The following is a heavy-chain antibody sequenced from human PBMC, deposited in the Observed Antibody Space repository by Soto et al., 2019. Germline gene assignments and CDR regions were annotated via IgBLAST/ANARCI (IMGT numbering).Heavy chain of an antibody. V-gene: IGHV1-8*01. CDR3: ARGARYCSGGSCYALDV. D-gene: IGHD2-15*01. CDR2: MNPNSGNT. J-gene: IGHJ6*02. CDR1: GYTCTSYD. Sequence: QVQLVQSGAEVKKPGASVKVSCKASGYTCTSYDINWVRQATGQGRECMGWMNPNSGNTGYAQKFQGRVTLTRNTSISTAYMEPSSLRSEDTAVYYCARGARYCSGGSCYALDVWGQGTTVTVSS.